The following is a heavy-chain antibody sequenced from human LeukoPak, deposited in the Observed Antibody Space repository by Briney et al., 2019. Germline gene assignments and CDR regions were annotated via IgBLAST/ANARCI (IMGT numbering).Heavy chain of an antibody. CDR2: IYTSGST. V-gene: IGHV4-61*05. D-gene: IGHD6-19*01. CDR3: ARHARQWLATNWFDP. CDR1: GGSISSNSYY. Sequence: SETLSLTWTVSGGSISSNSYYWSWIRQPPGKGLEWIGYIYTSGSTNYNPSLKSRVTISVDTSKNQFSLKLSSATAADTAVYYCARHARQWLATNWFDPGGQGALVTVSS. J-gene: IGHJ5*02.